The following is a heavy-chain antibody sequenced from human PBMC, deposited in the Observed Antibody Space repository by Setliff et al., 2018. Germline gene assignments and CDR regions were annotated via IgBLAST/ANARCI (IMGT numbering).Heavy chain of an antibody. J-gene: IGHJ4*02. CDR2: IYTSGST. CDR3: ARSFSRREKFLLDY. V-gene: IGHV4-59*10. CDR1: GGSFSGYY. Sequence: SETLSLTCAVYGGSFSGYYWSWIRQPPGKGLEWIGRIYTSGSTNYNPSLKSRVTMSVDTSKNQFSLKVSSVTAADTAVYYCARSFSRREKFLLDYWGQGALVTVSS.